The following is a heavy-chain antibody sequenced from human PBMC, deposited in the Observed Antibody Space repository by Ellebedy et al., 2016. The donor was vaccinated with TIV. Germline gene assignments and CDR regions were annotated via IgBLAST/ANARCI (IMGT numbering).Heavy chain of an antibody. CDR3: ARILTAYCNQYYDGMGV. D-gene: IGHD3-9*01. CDR1: GASISSNNW. Sequence: SDTLSLTXAVSGASISSNNWWSWVRQPPGNGLEWIGDLFHTGRTNYNPSLKSRVTISVEKSKNQFSLVLRSVTAADTAIYYCARILTAYCNQYYDGMGVWGQGTTVTVSS. J-gene: IGHJ6*02. CDR2: LFHTGRT. V-gene: IGHV4-4*02.